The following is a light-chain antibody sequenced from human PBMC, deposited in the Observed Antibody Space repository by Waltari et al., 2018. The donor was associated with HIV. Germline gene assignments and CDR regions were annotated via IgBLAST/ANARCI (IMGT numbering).Light chain of an antibody. CDR1: SSDVGSYNY. J-gene: IGLJ2*01. Sequence: QSALTQPASVSGSPGQSITISCPGTSSDVGSYNYVSRYQQHPGKAPKLMIYEVSNRPSGVSNRFSGSKSGNTASLTISGLQAEDEADYYCSSYTSSSTLDVVFGGGTKVTVL. CDR2: EVS. CDR3: SSYTSSSTLDVV. V-gene: IGLV2-14*01.